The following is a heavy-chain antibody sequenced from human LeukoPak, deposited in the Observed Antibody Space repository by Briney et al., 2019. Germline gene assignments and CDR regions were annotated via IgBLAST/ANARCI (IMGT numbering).Heavy chain of an antibody. V-gene: IGHV2-70*11. Sequence: SGPALVKPTQTLTLTCTFSGFSLSTSGMSVSWIRQPPGKALEWLARIDWDDDKYYSTSLKTRLTISKDTSKNQVVLTMTNMDPVDTATYYCARIPLGTATSDYWGQGTLVTVSS. CDR1: GFSLSTSGMS. CDR2: IDWDDDK. D-gene: IGHD2-8*02. J-gene: IGHJ4*02. CDR3: ARIPLGTATSDY.